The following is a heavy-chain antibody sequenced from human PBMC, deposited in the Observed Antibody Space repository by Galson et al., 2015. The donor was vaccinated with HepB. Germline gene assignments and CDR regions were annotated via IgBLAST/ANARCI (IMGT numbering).Heavy chain of an antibody. Sequence: SLRLSCAASGFPFRTSYMNWIRQSPGKGPEWLSYISAASSYTMYANSVKGRFTISRDNLRNSLYLQMNNLGVDDTATYYCARSGLCSGYSCAFDAGGRGTVVMVSS. CDR1: GFPFRTSY. V-gene: IGHV3-11*06. CDR3: ARSGLCSGYSCAFDA. CDR2: ISAASSYT. J-gene: IGHJ3*01. D-gene: IGHD3-22*01.